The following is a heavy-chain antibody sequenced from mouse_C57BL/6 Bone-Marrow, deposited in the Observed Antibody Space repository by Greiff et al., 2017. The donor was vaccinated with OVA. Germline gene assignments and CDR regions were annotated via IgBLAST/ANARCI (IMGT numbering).Heavy chain of an antibody. D-gene: IGHD4-1*01. Sequence: EVMLVESGGGLVKPGGSLKLSCAASGFTFSSYAMSWVRQTPEKRLEWVATISDGGSYTYYPDNVKGRFTISRDNAKNNLYLQMSHLKSDDTAMYYCARDETGTGAMDYWGQGTSVTVSS. J-gene: IGHJ4*01. V-gene: IGHV5-4*01. CDR1: GFTFSSYA. CDR2: ISDGGSYT. CDR3: ARDETGTGAMDY.